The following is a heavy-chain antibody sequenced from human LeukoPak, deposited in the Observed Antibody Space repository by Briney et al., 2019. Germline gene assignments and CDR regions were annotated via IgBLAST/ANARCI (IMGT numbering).Heavy chain of an antibody. Sequence: GGSPRLSSAASGVTFTSDSMNSVRQAPGKGLGWVSYISSSSSTIYYADSVKGRFTISRDNAKTSLYLQMNSLRAEDTAVYYCASEGYCSGGSCYHLFDYWDQGTLVTVSS. J-gene: IGHJ4*02. CDR3: ASEGYCSGGSCYHLFDY. CDR1: GVTFTSDS. D-gene: IGHD2-15*01. CDR2: ISSSSSTI. V-gene: IGHV3-48*01.